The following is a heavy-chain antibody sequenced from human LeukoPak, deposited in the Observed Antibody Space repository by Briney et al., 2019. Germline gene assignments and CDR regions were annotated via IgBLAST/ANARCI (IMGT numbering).Heavy chain of an antibody. V-gene: IGHV3-7*01. D-gene: IGHD4-23*01. CDR3: ARDIGGNSGLGDAFDI. CDR1: GFTLSSDW. J-gene: IGHJ3*02. Sequence: GGSLRLSSAASGFTLSSDWMSWVRQAPGKGLEWVANIKQDGSEKYYVDSVKGRFTISRDNAKNSLYLQMNSLRAEDTAVYYCARDIGGNSGLGDAFDIWGQGTMVTVSS. CDR2: IKQDGSEK.